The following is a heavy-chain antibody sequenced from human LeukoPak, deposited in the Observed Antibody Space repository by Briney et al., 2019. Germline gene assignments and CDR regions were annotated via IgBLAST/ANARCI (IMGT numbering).Heavy chain of an antibody. CDR2: ISSSSSYI. CDR3: ARPEDSVVVPAAIDY. V-gene: IGHV3-21*01. CDR1: GFTFSSYS. Sequence: PGGSLRLSCAASGFTFSSYSMNWVRQAPGKGLEWVSSISSSSSYIYYADSVKGRFTISRDNAKNSLYLQMNSLRAEDTAVYYCARPEDSVVVPAAIDYWGQGTLVTVSS. D-gene: IGHD2-2*02. J-gene: IGHJ4*02.